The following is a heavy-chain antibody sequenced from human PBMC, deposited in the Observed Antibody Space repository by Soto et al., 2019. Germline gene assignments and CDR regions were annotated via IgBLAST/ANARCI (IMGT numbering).Heavy chain of an antibody. D-gene: IGHD3-10*01. V-gene: IGHV4-59*01. CDR1: GGSMSSYY. CDR2: IYYSGST. CDR3: ARTGGSGADYYGMDV. Sequence: PATLSLTGTRSGGSMSSYYWTWIRQPPGKGLEWIGYIYYSGSTNYNPSLKSRVTISVDTSKNQFSLKLSSVTAADTAVYYCARTGGSGADYYGMDVWGQGTTVTVS. J-gene: IGHJ6*01.